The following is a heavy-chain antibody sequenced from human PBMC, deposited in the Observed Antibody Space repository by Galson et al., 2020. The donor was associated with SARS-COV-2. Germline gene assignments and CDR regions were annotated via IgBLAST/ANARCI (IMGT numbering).Heavy chain of an antibody. Sequence: ETSETLSLTCTVSGGSISSGGYYWSWLRQHPGKGLAWIGYIYYSGSTYYNPSLKSRVTISVDTSKNQFSLKLSSVTAADTAVYYCARARIVVVINAFDIWGQGTMVTVSS. CDR3: ARARIVVVINAFDI. V-gene: IGHV4-31*03. J-gene: IGHJ3*02. CDR1: GGSISSGGYY. CDR2: IYYSGST. D-gene: IGHD3-22*01.